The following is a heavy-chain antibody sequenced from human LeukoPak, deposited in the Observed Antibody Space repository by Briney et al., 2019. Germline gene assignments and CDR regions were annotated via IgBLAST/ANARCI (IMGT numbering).Heavy chain of an antibody. CDR1: GFTFSSYA. J-gene: IGHJ4*02. CDR3: AKEAPHTAVLIALPEWNYIDS. CDR2: ICGSGGGQ. D-gene: IGHD2-21*01. V-gene: IGHV3-23*01. Sequence: GGSLRLSCAASGFTFSSYAMSWVRQAPGKGLEWVAIICGSGGGQYYADSVKGRFTVSRDFFTSTLDLQMTSLRAEDTAVYYCAKEAPHTAVLIALPEWNYIDSWGRGILVSVSS.